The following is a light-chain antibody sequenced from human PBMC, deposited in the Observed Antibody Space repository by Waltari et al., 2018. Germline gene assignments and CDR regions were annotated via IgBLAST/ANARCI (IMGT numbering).Light chain of an antibody. Sequence: EVVMTQSPATLSASPGERVTLSCKASQSIDNNLAWYQQKPGQAPRLLIYVASTRAFGVPARFSGSGSGTEFTLTLSSLQSEDCAVFYCQQYNRRPPLTFGGGTKVEIK. CDR2: VAS. CDR3: QQYNRRPPLT. J-gene: IGKJ4*01. CDR1: QSIDNN. V-gene: IGKV3-15*01.